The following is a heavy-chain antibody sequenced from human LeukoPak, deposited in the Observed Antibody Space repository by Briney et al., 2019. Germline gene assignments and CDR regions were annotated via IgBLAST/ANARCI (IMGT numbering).Heavy chain of an antibody. Sequence: PSETLSLTCTVSGGSISSYYWSWIRQPPGKGLEWIGYIYYSGSTNYNPSLKSRVTISVDTSKNQFSLKLSSVTAADTAVYYCARDHNARYSSGYYSPGDYWGQGTLVTVSS. CDR2: IYYSGST. CDR3: ARDHNARYSSGYYSPGDY. CDR1: GGSISSYY. J-gene: IGHJ4*02. D-gene: IGHD3-22*01. V-gene: IGHV4-59*01.